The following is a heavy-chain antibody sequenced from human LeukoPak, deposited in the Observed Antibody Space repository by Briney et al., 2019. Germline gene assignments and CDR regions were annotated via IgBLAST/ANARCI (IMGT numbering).Heavy chain of an antibody. J-gene: IGHJ5*02. Sequence: PSETLSLACTVSGGSISGYYWSWIRQPPGKGLEWIGYIYYRGSTNYNPSLKSRVTISADTSKNQFSLKLSSVTAADTAVYYCARGERIAAAAVVAWGQGTLVTVSS. CDR3: ARGERIAAAAVVA. D-gene: IGHD6-13*01. V-gene: IGHV4-59*08. CDR2: IYYRGST. CDR1: GGSISGYY.